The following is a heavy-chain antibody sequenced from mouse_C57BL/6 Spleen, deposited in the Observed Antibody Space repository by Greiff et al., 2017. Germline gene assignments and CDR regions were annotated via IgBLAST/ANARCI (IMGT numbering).Heavy chain of an antibody. J-gene: IGHJ3*01. CDR3: ARRVNTVVEGAWFAY. CDR2: LYPRRGNT. D-gene: IGHD1-1*01. V-gene: IGHV1-81*01. CDR1: GYTFTSYG. Sequence: VQLQESGAELARPGASVKLSCKASGYTFTSYGISWVKQRTGQGLEWIGELYPRRGNTYYNEKFKGKATLTADKSSSTAYMELRSLTSEDSAVYFYARRVNTVVEGAWFAYWGQGTLVTVSA.